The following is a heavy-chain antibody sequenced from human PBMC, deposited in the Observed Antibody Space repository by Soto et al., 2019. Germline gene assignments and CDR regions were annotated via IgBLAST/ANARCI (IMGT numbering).Heavy chain of an antibody. CDR3: ARDRQQLARGNWEY. CDR1: GYTFTSYG. J-gene: IGHJ4*02. D-gene: IGHD6-13*01. CDR2: ISAYNGNT. Sequence: ASVKVSCKASGYTFTSYGISWVRQAPGQGLEWMGWISAYNGNTNYAQKLQDRVTMTTDTSTSTAYMELRSLRSDDTAVYYCARDRQQLARGNWEYWGQGTLVTVSS. V-gene: IGHV1-18*01.